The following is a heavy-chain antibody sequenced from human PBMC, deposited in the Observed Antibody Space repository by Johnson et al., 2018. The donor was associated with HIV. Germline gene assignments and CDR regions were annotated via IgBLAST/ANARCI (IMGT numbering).Heavy chain of an antibody. J-gene: IGHJ3*01. V-gene: IGHV3-30*02. Sequence: QVQLVESGGGVVQPGRSLRLSCAASGFTFSSYAMSWVRQAPGKGLEWVAFIRYDGSNKYYADSVKGRFTISRDNSKNTLYLQMNSLRAEDTAVYYCAKDSMGFNWNQFEAFDVWGLGTMVTVSS. D-gene: IGHD1-20*01. CDR2: IRYDGSNK. CDR1: GFTFSSYA. CDR3: AKDSMGFNWNQFEAFDV.